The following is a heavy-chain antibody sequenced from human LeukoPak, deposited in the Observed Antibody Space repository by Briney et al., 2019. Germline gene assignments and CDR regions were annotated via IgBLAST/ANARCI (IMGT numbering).Heavy chain of an antibody. V-gene: IGHV4-39*07. Sequence: SATLSLTCTVSGGSISSSSYYWGWIRQPPGKGLEWIGSIYYSGSTYYNPSLKSRVTISVDTSKNQFSLKLSSVTAADTAVYYCARFGSFGLYYFDYWGQGTLVTVSS. CDR3: ARFGSFGLYYFDY. CDR1: GGSISSSSYY. CDR2: IYYSGST. D-gene: IGHD3-10*01. J-gene: IGHJ4*02.